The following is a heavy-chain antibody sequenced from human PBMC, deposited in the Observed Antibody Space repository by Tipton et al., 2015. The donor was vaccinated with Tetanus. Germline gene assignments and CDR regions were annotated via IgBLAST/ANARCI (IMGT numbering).Heavy chain of an antibody. Sequence: SLRLSCAASGFNFRTYAMHWVRQSPGKGLEWVAFLWYDGSNKHYGDSVKGRFSISRDNSDNTLYLQMDSLRAEDTATYYCAGDPPQSGFAFAVWGQGTMVTVSS. J-gene: IGHJ3*01. CDR2: LWYDGSNK. D-gene: IGHD6-25*01. CDR1: GFNFRTYA. CDR3: AGDPPQSGFAFAV. V-gene: IGHV3-33*01.